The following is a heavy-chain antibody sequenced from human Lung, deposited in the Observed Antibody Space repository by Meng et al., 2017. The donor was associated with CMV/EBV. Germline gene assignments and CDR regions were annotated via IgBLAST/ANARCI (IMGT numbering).Heavy chain of an antibody. V-gene: IGHV3-13*01. CDR3: ARARSPTHFDY. Sequence: GESLKISCTSSFFTFSTYGFHWVRQPTGKGLEWVSSIGTVGDTYSIGSVKGRFIISREDAKNSVYLQMNGLRDGDTGLYYCARARSPTHFDYWGQGPLVTVSS. CDR1: FFTFSTYG. CDR2: IGTVGDT. J-gene: IGHJ4*02.